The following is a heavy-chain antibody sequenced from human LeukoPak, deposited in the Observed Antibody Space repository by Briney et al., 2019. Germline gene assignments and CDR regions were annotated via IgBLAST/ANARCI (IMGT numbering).Heavy chain of an antibody. Sequence: ASVKVSCKASGYSFTSHGISWVRQAPGQGLEWMGWISAYNGDTNYAQKFQGRVTMTTDTSTITAYMELSSLRSEDTAVYYCARGVGEMATIVDYWGQGTLVTVSS. CDR2: ISAYNGDT. D-gene: IGHD5-24*01. CDR1: GYSFTSHG. V-gene: IGHV1-18*01. J-gene: IGHJ4*02. CDR3: ARGVGEMATIVDY.